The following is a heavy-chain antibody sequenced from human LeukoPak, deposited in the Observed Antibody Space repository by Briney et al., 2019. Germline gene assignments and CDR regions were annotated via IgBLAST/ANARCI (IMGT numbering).Heavy chain of an antibody. CDR1: GFTFSNYA. D-gene: IGHD5-18*01. J-gene: IGHJ4*02. CDR2: MSGSGGST. CDR3: ANDDRYGYWYFDY. Sequence: GGSLRLSCAASGFTFSNYAMSWVRQAPGKGLEWVSAMSGSGGSTYYADSVKGRFTISRDNSKNTLYLQMTSLRAEDTAVYYCANDDRYGYWYFDYWGQGTLVTVSS. V-gene: IGHV3-23*01.